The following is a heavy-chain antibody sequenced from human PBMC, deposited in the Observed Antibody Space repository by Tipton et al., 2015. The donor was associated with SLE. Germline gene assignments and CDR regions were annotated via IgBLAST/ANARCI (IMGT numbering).Heavy chain of an antibody. CDR3: ARAGQQLDNFDY. CDR2: IRYDGSNK. V-gene: IGHV3-33*01. J-gene: IGHJ4*02. CDR1: GFTFSSYG. D-gene: IGHD6-13*01. Sequence: RSLRLSCAASGFTFSSYGMHWVRQAPGKGLEWVAFIRYDGSNKYYADSVKGRFTISRDNAKNTLYLQMNSLRAEDTAVYYCARAGQQLDNFDYWGQGTLVTVSS.